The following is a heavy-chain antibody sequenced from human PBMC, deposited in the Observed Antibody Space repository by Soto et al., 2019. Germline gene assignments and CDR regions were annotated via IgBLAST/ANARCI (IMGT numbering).Heavy chain of an antibody. J-gene: IGHJ3*02. CDR3: ARGMATISGAFDI. D-gene: IGHD5-12*01. CDR1: GFTFSSYA. CDR2: IYYSGST. Sequence: GSLRLSCAASGFTFSSYAMSWVRQAPGKGLEWIGSIYYSGSTYYNPSLKSRVTISVDTSKNQFSLKLSSVTAADTAVYYCARGMATISGAFDIWGQGTMVTVSS. V-gene: IGHV4-39*01.